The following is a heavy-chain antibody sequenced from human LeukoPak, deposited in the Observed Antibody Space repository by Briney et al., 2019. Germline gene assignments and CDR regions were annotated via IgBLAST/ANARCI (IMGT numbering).Heavy chain of an antibody. CDR3: ARGAYYYDSSGYTGGWFDP. J-gene: IGHJ5*02. CDR2: IIPILGIA. Sequence: GSSVKVSCKASGGTFSSYAISWVRQAPGQGLEWMGRIIPILGIANYAQKFQGRVTITADKSTSTAYMELSSLRSEDTAVYYCARGAYYYDSSGYTGGWFDPWGQGTLVTVSS. V-gene: IGHV1-69*04. CDR1: GGTFSSYA. D-gene: IGHD3-22*01.